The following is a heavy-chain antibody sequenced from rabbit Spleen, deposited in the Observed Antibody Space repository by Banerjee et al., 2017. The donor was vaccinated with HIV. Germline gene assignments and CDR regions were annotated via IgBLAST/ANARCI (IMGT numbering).Heavy chain of an antibody. J-gene: IGHJ6*01. CDR1: GFSFGSNAY. V-gene: IGHV1S40*01. CDR3: ARDTGTSFSTYGMDL. CDR2: IYAGNSGYT. D-gene: IGHD7-1*01. Sequence: QSLEESGGDLVKPGASLTLTCTASGFSFGSNAYMCWVRQAPGKGLEWIACIYAGNSGYTFYATWATGRFTISKTSSTTVTLQMTSLTAADTATYFCARDTGTSFSTYGMDLWGPGTLVTVS.